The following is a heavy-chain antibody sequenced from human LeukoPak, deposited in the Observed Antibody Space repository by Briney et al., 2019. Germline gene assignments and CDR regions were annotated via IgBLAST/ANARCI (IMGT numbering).Heavy chain of an antibody. J-gene: IGHJ4*02. D-gene: IGHD6-19*01. Sequence: PSETLSLTCTVSGGSISSGGYYWSWIRQHPGKGLEWIGYIYYSGSTYYNPSLKSRVTISVDTSKNQFSLKLSSVTAADTAVYSCARVAGHSFFFDSGGQGTLVTVSA. V-gene: IGHV4-31*03. CDR1: GGSISSGGYY. CDR3: ARVAGHSFFFDS. CDR2: IYYSGST.